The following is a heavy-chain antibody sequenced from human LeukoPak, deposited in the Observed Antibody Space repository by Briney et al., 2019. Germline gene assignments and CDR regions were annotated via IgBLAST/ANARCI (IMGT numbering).Heavy chain of an antibody. V-gene: IGHV3-21*01. Sequence: GGSLRLSCAASGFTFSSCSMNWVRQAPGKGLEWVSSISSSSSYIYYADSVKGRFTISRDNAKNSLYLQMNSLRAEDTAVYYCARSYNWNDGFDYWGQGTLVTVSS. CDR1: GFTFSSCS. D-gene: IGHD1-20*01. J-gene: IGHJ4*02. CDR3: ARSYNWNDGFDY. CDR2: ISSSSSYI.